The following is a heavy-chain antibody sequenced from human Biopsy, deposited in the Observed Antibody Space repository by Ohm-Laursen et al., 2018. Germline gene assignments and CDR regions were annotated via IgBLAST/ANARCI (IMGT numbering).Heavy chain of an antibody. Sequence: ASVKVSCKASEYMFLRYYIHWVRQAPGKGLEWMGIIAPRGSDATYAQKFQGRLIMTTDTSTATVYMQLGNLTSEDTAVYFCARDRIELEATPTNADYYYFGMDVWGQGTTVTVS. V-gene: IGHV1-46*01. D-gene: IGHD1-26*01. J-gene: IGHJ6*02. CDR1: EYMFLRYY. CDR2: IAPRGSDA. CDR3: ARDRIELEATPTNADYYYFGMDV.